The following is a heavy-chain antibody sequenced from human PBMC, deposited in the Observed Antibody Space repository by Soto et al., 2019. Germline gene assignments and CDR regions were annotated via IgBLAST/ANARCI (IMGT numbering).Heavy chain of an antibody. D-gene: IGHD2-2*01. J-gene: IGHJ6*02. V-gene: IGHV1-46*01. CDR2: INPSGGST. Sequence: ASVNVSCKASGYTFTSYYMHWVRQAPGQGLEWMGIINPSGGSTSYAQKFQGRVTMTRDTSTSTVYMELSSLRSEDTAVYYCAREWGGNLVGGPLYYYYGMDVWGQGTTVTVSS. CDR1: GYTFTSYY. CDR3: AREWGGNLVGGPLYYYYGMDV.